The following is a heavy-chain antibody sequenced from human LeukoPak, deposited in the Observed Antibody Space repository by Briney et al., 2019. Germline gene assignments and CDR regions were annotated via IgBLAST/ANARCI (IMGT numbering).Heavy chain of an antibody. J-gene: IGHJ3*02. D-gene: IGHD6-6*01. Sequence: GGSLRLSCAASGFTFSSYSMNWVRQAPGKGLEWVSSISSGSTYMYYADSVKGRFTISRDNARNSMYLQMNSLRAEDTAVYYCGRVGGRSKAAKGDAFDIWGQGTMVTVSS. CDR2: ISSGSTYM. CDR1: GFTFSSYS. V-gene: IGHV3-21*01. CDR3: GRVGGRSKAAKGDAFDI.